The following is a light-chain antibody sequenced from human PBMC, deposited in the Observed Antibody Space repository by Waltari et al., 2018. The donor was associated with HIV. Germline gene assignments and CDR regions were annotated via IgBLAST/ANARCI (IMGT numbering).Light chain of an antibody. CDR1: QSVSSN. V-gene: IGKV3-15*01. CDR3: QQYHHRTLT. J-gene: IGKJ5*01. CDR2: GAS. Sequence: EIMMTQSPGPLSVSPGERATLSCRASQSVSSNLAWYQQKPGQAPRLLIYGASTRATVMPARFSGSWSGNDCSLTTSSMQPADVAVYYCQQYHHRTLTSGPATRLEIK.